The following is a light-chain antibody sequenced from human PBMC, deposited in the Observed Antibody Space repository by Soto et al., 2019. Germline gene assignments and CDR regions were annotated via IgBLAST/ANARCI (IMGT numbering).Light chain of an antibody. CDR1: SSNIGSNT. CDR2: SNN. J-gene: IGLJ2*01. V-gene: IGLV1-44*01. Sequence: QSVLTQPPSASGTPGQRVTISCSGSSSNIGSNTVNWYQQLPGTAPKLLIYSNNQRPSGVPDRFSGSKSGTSASRAISGLQSEDEADYYCAAWDDSLNRVVFGGGTKVTVL. CDR3: AAWDDSLNRVV.